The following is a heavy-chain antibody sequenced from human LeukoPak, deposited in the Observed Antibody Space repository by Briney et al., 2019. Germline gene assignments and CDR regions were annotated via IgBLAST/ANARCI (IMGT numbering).Heavy chain of an antibody. D-gene: IGHD5-12*01. CDR1: GGSISSSSYY. CDR3: ARDHNEGGGYDYYFDY. V-gene: IGHV4-39*07. CDR2: IYYSGST. Sequence: SETLSLTCTVSGGSISSSSYYWGWIRQPPGKGLEWIGSIYYSGSTYYNPSLKSRVTISVDTSKNQFSLKLSSVTAADTAVYYCARDHNEGGGYDYYFDYWGQGTLVTVSS. J-gene: IGHJ4*02.